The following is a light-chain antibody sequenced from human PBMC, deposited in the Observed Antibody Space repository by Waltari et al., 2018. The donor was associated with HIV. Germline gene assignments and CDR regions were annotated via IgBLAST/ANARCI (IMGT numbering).Light chain of an antibody. CDR2: EVT. Sequence: QSALPQPPSASGSPGQSVTLSCTGSNSNIGRYHYVSWYQLHPGKAPKLVISEVTKRPSGVSDRFSGSKSANTAFLTVSGLQAEDEADYYCSSFADRDGFYVLFGGGTRLTVL. CDR3: SSFADRDGFYVL. CDR1: NSNIGRYHY. J-gene: IGLJ2*01. V-gene: IGLV2-8*01.